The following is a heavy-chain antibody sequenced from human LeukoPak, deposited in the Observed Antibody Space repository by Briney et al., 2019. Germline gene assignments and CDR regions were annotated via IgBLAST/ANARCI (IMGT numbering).Heavy chain of an antibody. D-gene: IGHD6-19*01. CDR3: ARHGDSGYSSGWYSAFDI. CDR2: IYYSGST. Sequence: SETLSLTCAVYGGSFSGYYWSWIRQPPGKGLEWIGYIYYSGSTNYNPSLKSRVTISVDTSKNQFSLKLSSVTAADTAVYYCARHGDSGYSSGWYSAFDIWGQGTMVTVSS. V-gene: IGHV4-59*08. CDR1: GGSFSGYY. J-gene: IGHJ3*02.